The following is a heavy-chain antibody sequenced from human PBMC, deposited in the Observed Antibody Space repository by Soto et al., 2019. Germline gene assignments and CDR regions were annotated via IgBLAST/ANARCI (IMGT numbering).Heavy chain of an antibody. J-gene: IGHJ4*02. Sequence: EVQLLESGGGLVQPGGSLRLSCVGSGFFFSSYMMTWVRQAPGKGLEWVSSFSATSENTYYADSVRGRFTISRDNSKNTLFLQMNSLTAEDTAMYYCAKARDQQWVRLPFDYWGQGILVIVSS. CDR2: FSATSENT. CDR3: AKARDQQWVRLPFDY. D-gene: IGHD6-19*01. CDR1: GFFFSSYM. V-gene: IGHV3-23*01.